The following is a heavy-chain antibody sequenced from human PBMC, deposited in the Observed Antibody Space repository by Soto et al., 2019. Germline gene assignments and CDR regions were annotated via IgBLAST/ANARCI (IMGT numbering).Heavy chain of an antibody. CDR2: IYYSGST. D-gene: IGHD5-18*01. CDR1: GGSISSYY. Sequence: QVQLQESGPGLVKPSETLSLTCTVSGGSISSYYWSWIRQPPGKGLEWIGYIYYSGSTNYNPSLKRRLTISVDTSKHQFSLKLSAVTAADPAVYYCARSDGDSYGYAPFGYWGQGTLVTVSS. CDR3: ARSDGDSYGYAPFGY. V-gene: IGHV4-59*08. J-gene: IGHJ4*02.